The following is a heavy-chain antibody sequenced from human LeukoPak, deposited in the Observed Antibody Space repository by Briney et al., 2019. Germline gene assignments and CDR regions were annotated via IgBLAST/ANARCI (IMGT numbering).Heavy chain of an antibody. Sequence: PSETLSLTCAVYGGSFSGYYWSWVRQPPGKGLEWIGEINHSGSTNYNPSLKSRVTISVDTSKNQFSLKLSSVTAADTAVYYCARLGEVFPRKYYYDSSSYYMDVWGKGTTVTISS. D-gene: IGHD3-22*01. CDR2: INHSGST. V-gene: IGHV4-34*01. CDR3: ARLGEVFPRKYYYDSSSYYMDV. CDR1: GGSFSGYY. J-gene: IGHJ6*03.